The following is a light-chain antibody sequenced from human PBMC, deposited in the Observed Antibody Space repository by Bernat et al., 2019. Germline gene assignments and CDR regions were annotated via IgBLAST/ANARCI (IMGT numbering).Light chain of an antibody. Sequence: QSVLTQPPSASGTPGQRVTISCSGSSSNIGTNTVNWYQQLPGTAPKLLIYNNNRRPSGVPDRFSGSKSGTSASLAISGRQSEDEADYYCSAWDDSLNGPVFGGGTKLTVL. J-gene: IGLJ2*01. CDR3: SAWDDSLNGPV. V-gene: IGLV1-44*01. CDR1: SSNIGTNT. CDR2: NNN.